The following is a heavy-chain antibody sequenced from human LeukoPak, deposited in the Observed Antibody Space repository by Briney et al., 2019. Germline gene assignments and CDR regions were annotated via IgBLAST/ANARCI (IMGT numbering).Heavy chain of an antibody. CDR3: ASSTVTKYYFDY. CDR1: GGSINSRNYY. V-gene: IGHV4-39*01. CDR2: IYYSGST. D-gene: IGHD4-17*01. Sequence: SETLSLTCTVSGGSINSRNYYWGWIRQPPGKGLEWIGSIYYSGSTYSNPSLKSRVTISVDTSKNQFSLKLSSVTAADTAVYYCASSTVTKYYFDYWGQGTLVTVSS. J-gene: IGHJ4*02.